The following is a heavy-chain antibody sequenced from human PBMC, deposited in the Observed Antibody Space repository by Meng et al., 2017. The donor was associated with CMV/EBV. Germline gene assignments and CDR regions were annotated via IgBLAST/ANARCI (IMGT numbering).Heavy chain of an antibody. V-gene: IGHV4-61*01. CDR2: IYYSGST. CDR1: GGSVSSGSYY. CDR3: VRDKGLAGYYYYYGMDV. J-gene: IGHJ6*02. Sequence: GSLRLSCTVSGGSVSSGSYYWSWNRQPPGKGLEWIGYIYYSGSTNYNPSLKSRFTISVDTSKNQFSLKLSSVTAADTAVYYCVRDKGLAGYYYYYGMDVWGQGTTVTVSS. D-gene: IGHD3-3*02.